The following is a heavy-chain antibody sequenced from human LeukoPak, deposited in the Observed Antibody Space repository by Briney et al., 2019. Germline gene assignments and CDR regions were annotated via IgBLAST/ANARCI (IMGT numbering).Heavy chain of an antibody. CDR3: ARQDIVATSDAFDI. V-gene: IGHV1-2*02. CDR2: INPNSGGT. CDR1: GYTFTGYY. J-gene: IGHJ3*02. D-gene: IGHD5-12*01. Sequence: ASVKVSCKASGYTFTGYYMHWVRQAPGQGLEWMGWINPNSGGTNYAQKFQGRVTMTRDTSISTAYMELNSLRAEDTAVYYCARQDIVATSDAFDIWGQGTMVTVSS.